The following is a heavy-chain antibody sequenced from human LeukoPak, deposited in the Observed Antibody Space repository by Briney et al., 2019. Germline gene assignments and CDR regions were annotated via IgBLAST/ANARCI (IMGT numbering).Heavy chain of an antibody. CDR2: IYTSGST. J-gene: IGHJ6*03. D-gene: IGHD3-10*01. CDR1: GGSISSYY. Sequence: SETLSLTCTVSGGSISSYYWSWIRQPAGQGLEWIGHIYTSGSTNHNPSLKSRVTMSVDTSKNQFSLKLSSVTAADTAVYYCGRLYNYYMDVWGKGTTVAVSS. V-gene: IGHV4-4*07. CDR3: GRLYNYYMDV.